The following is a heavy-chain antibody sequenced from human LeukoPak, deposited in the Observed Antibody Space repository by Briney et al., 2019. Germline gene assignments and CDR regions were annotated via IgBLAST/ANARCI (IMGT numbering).Heavy chain of an antibody. V-gene: IGHV4-34*01. CDR1: GGSFSGYY. Sequence: SETLSLTCAVYGGSFSGYYWSWIRQPPGKGLEWIGETNHSGSTNYNPSLKSRVTISVDTSKNQFSLKLSSVTAADTAVYYCARVRGPYFDYWGQGTLVTVSS. J-gene: IGHJ4*02. D-gene: IGHD3-10*01. CDR3: ARVRGPYFDY. CDR2: TNHSGST.